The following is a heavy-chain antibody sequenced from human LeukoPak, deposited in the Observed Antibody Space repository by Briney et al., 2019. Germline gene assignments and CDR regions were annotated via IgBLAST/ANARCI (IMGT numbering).Heavy chain of an antibody. CDR2: IYSGGAT. D-gene: IGHD1-26*01. Sequence: GGSLRLSCAASGFTVSSNYMSWVRQAPGKGLDWVSVIYSGGATYYADSVKGRFAISRDNSKNTLYLQMNSLRAEDTAVYYCAKFLVGATPGYFDYWGQGTLVTVSS. CDR3: AKFLVGATPGYFDY. CDR1: GFTVSSNY. J-gene: IGHJ4*02. V-gene: IGHV3-53*01.